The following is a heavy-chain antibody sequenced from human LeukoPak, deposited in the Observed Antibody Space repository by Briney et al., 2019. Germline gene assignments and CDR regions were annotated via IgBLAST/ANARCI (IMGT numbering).Heavy chain of an antibody. CDR2: IYTSGST. CDR1: GGSISSYY. Sequence: SETLSLTCTVSGGSISSYYWSWIRQPAGKGLEWIGRIYTSGSTNYNPSLKSRVTMSVDTSKNQFSLKLSSVTAADTAVYYCASGYYDSSGYFVDYWGQGTLVPVSS. D-gene: IGHD3-22*01. CDR3: ASGYYDSSGYFVDY. V-gene: IGHV4-4*07. J-gene: IGHJ4*02.